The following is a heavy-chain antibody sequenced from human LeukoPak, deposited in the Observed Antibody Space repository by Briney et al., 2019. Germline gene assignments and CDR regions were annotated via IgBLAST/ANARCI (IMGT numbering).Heavy chain of an antibody. CDR3: AREAMYSYGNNFDY. CDR2: IHSSGNT. V-gene: IGHV4-59*01. CDR1: GGSISNYY. Sequence: SETLSLTCTVSGGSISNYYWSWIRQPPGKGLEWIGYIHSSGNTNYNPSLESRVTISVDTSKNQFSLRLSSVTAADAAVYYCAREAMYSYGNNFDYWGQGTLVTVSS. J-gene: IGHJ4*02. D-gene: IGHD5-18*01.